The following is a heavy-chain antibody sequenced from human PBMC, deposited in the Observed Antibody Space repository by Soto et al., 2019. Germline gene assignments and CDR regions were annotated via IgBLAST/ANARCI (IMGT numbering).Heavy chain of an antibody. CDR3: ASLIVVVPAAMPN. CDR2: IYYSGST. V-gene: IGHV4-39*01. CDR1: GGSISSSIYY. J-gene: IGHJ4*02. D-gene: IGHD2-2*01. Sequence: PSETLSLTCTVSGGSISSSIYYWGWIRQPPGKGLEWIGSIYYSGSTYYNPSLKSRVTISVDTSKNQFSLKLSSVTAADTAVYYCASLIVVVPAAMPNWGQGTLVTVSS.